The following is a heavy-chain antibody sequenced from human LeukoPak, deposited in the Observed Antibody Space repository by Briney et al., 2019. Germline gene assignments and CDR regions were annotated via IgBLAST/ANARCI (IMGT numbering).Heavy chain of an antibody. Sequence: GGSLRLSCAASAFTFRPYAMIWVRQAPGKGLEWVSTVSGSGGSTYYADSVKGRFTISRDNSNNTLYLEMNSLRAEDTAVYYCAKGAASRGYTYVANWGQGSLVTVSS. V-gene: IGHV3-23*01. CDR2: VSGSGGST. J-gene: IGHJ4*02. CDR3: AKGAASRGYTYVAN. D-gene: IGHD5-18*01. CDR1: AFTFRPYA.